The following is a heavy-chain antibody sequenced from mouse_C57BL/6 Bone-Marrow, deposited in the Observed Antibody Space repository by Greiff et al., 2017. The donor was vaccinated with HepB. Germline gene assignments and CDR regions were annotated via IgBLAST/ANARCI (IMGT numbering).Heavy chain of an antibody. CDR2: IYPSDSET. D-gene: IGHD2-1*01. Sequence: QVQLQQPGAELVRPGSSVKLSCKASGYTFTSYWMDWVKQRPGQGLEWIGNIYPSDSETHYNQKFKDKATLPVDKSSSTAYMQLSSLTSEDSAVYYCARGIYYGNYAGDWGQGTTLTVSS. CDR3: ARGIYYGNYAGD. V-gene: IGHV1-61*01. J-gene: IGHJ2*01. CDR1: GYTFTSYW.